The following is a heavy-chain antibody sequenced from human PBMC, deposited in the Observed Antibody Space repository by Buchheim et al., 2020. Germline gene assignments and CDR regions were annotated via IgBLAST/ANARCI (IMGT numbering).Heavy chain of an antibody. CDR1: GFTFSSYW. CDR2: INIDGTTI. V-gene: IGHV3-74*01. J-gene: IGHJ4*02. Sequence: EVQLVESGGGLVQPGGSLRLSCAASGFTFSSYWMHWVRQVPGKGLVWVSNINIDGTTIRYADSVKGRFTISRDNAKNTPYLQMNSLRAEDTAVYYCARDVIGPYDYWGQG. CDR3: ARDVIGPYDY.